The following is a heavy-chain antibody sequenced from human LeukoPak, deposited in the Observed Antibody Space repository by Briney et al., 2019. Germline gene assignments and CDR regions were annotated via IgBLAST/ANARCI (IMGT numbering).Heavy chain of an antibody. V-gene: IGHV3-7*04. CDR3: ARFGVRYGIDV. J-gene: IGHJ6*02. CDR2: MKPDGSEE. Sequence: GGSLRLSCAASQFTFSTYWVAWVRQVPEKGLEWVALMKPDGSEESYVDSVKGRFIISRDNAKNSLFLQLNSLRVEDTALYYCARFGVRYGIDVWGQGTTVTVS. CDR1: QFTFSTYW. D-gene: IGHD3-10*01.